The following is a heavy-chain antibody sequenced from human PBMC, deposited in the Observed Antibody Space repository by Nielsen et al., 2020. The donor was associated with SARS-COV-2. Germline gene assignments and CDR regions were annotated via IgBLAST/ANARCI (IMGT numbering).Heavy chain of an antibody. D-gene: IGHD3-3*02. CDR2: ISYDGSNK. CDR3: AKFGITIF. Sequence: GGSLRLSCAASGFTFSVYGMHWVRQAPGKGLEWVGLISYDGSNKFYADSVRGRFSISRDDSKNTLYLQMNSLRAEDTAVFFCAKFGITIFWGQGTLVTVSS. J-gene: IGHJ4*02. CDR1: GFTFSVYG. V-gene: IGHV3-30*18.